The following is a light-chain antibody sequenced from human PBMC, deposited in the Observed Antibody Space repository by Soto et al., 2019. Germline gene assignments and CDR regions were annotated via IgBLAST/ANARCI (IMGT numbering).Light chain of an antibody. CDR1: QSLTSNY. CDR3: QQYGSSPRT. Sequence: GFAQSPGTLSSSHGERTTLSCRASQSLTSNYLAWYQQKPGQAPRLLIYGASTRATGIPARFSGSGSGTEFTLTISSLQSEDFAVYYCQQYGSSPRTFGQGTKVDIK. V-gene: IGKV3-20*01. CDR2: GAS. J-gene: IGKJ1*01.